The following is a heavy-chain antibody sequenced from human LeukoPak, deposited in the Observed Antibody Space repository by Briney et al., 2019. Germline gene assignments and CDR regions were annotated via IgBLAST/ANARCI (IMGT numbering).Heavy chain of an antibody. D-gene: IGHD3-10*01. Sequence: GGSLRLSCEASGFSLSGSWMHWVRQAPGKGLMWVSAISGSGGSTYYADSVKGRFTISRDNSKNTLYLQMNSLRAEDTAVYYCAKDRRHYYGSGSYSNWGQGTLVTVSS. J-gene: IGHJ4*02. V-gene: IGHV3-23*01. CDR1: GFSLSGSW. CDR3: AKDRRHYYGSGSYSN. CDR2: ISGSGGST.